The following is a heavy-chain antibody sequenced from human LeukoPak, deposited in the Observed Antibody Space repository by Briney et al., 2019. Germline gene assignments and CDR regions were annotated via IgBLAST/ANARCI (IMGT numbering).Heavy chain of an antibody. Sequence: GGSLRLSCAASGFTFSSYAMSWVRQAPGKGLEWVSGISGSGGSTYYADSVKGRFTISRDNSKNTLYVQMNSLRAVDTAVYYCAKLGNWNLDCWGQGTLVTVSS. J-gene: IGHJ4*02. CDR3: AKLGNWNLDC. CDR2: ISGSGGST. V-gene: IGHV3-23*01. CDR1: GFTFSSYA. D-gene: IGHD1-1*01.